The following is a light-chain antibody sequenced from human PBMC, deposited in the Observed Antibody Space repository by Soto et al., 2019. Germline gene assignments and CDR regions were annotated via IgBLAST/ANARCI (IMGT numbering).Light chain of an antibody. CDR1: QSVGSD. CDR2: LTS. CDR3: HQRQSWPRT. Sequence: EIVMTQSPATLSVSPGERATLSCRASQSVGSDLAWYQHKPGQAPRLLIYLTSNRAAGIPARFSGSGSGTDFTLTISDVEPEDFAVYYCHQRQSWPRTFGQGTKVDIK. J-gene: IGKJ1*01. V-gene: IGKV3-11*01.